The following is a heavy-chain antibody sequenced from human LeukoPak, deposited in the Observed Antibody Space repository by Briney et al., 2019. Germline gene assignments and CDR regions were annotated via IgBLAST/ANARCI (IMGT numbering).Heavy chain of an antibody. CDR1: GFTFSSYA. D-gene: IGHD1-26*01. V-gene: IGHV3-30*04. CDR2: ISYDGSNK. Sequence: PGGSLRLSCAASGFTFSSYAMHWVRQAPGKGLEWVAVISYDGSNKYYADSVKGRFTISRDNSKNTLYLQMNRLRAEDTDVYYCANTPIGWELPRWGQGTLVTVSS. J-gene: IGHJ4*02. CDR3: ANTPIGWELPR.